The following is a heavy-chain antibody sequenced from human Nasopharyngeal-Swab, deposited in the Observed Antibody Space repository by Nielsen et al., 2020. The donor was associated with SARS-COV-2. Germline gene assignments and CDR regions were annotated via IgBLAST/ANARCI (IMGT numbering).Heavy chain of an antibody. D-gene: IGHD6-19*01. CDR2: IGGSGGGT. CDR1: GITFSTYA. J-gene: IGHJ4*02. V-gene: IGHV3-23*01. CDR3: ATHAGYNSG. Sequence: GESLKISCAAFGITFSTYAMSWVRQAPGKGLEWVSVIGGSGGGTRYTDSVKGRFTISRDNSKNTLYLQMNSLRAEDTAVYYCATHAGYNSGWGQGTLVTVSS.